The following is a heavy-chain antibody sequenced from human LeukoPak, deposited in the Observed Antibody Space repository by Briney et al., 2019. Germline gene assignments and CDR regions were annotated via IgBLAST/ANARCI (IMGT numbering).Heavy chain of an antibody. Sequence: KPGGSLRLSCAASGFTFSSYSMNWVRQAPGKGLEWVSSISSSSSYIYYADSVKGRFTISRVNAKNSLYLQMNSLRAEDTAVYYCARVYSSSPLYNWFDPWGQGTLVTVSS. CDR2: ISSSSSYI. CDR3: ARVYSSSPLYNWFDP. V-gene: IGHV3-21*01. CDR1: GFTFSSYS. D-gene: IGHD6-6*01. J-gene: IGHJ5*02.